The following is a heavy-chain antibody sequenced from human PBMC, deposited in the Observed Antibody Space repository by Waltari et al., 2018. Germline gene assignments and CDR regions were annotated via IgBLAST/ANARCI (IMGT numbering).Heavy chain of an antibody. CDR3: AKAQPDGGDPQRFDY. D-gene: IGHD2-21*02. V-gene: IGHV3-23*01. CDR1: GFIFSTYA. CDR2: IGATGRNT. J-gene: IGHJ4*02. Sequence: EVQLLESGGGLATPGGSLRLSCAASGFIFSTYAMGWVRQAPGKGLEWISAIGATGRNTYYTNSVKGRFTISRDNSKNTLYLQMNGLTVEDTAVYHCAKAQPDGGDPQRFDYWGQGTLVTVSS.